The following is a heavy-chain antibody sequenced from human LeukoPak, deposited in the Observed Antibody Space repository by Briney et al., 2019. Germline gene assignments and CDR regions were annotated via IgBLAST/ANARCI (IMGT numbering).Heavy chain of an antibody. CDR1: GFTLIEFW. J-gene: IGHJ4*02. D-gene: IGHD2-8*01. V-gene: IGHV3-7*01. Sequence: GGSLRLSCAASGFTLIEFWMTWVRQAPGKGLEWVASIREDGSQKSAVDSVRGRFTIARDNAKNSVYLQMDSLRAEDTAVYYCARGPTNGQAFDYWGQGTLVSVSS. CDR3: ARGPTNGQAFDY. CDR2: IREDGSQK.